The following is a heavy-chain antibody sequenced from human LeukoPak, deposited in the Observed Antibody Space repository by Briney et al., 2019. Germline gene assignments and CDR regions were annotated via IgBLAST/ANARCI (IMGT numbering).Heavy chain of an antibody. D-gene: IGHD4-23*01. CDR1: GYTFTGYY. Sequence: EASVKVSCKASGYTFTGYYMHWVRQAPGQGLEWMGWINPNSGGTNYAQKFQGRVTMTRDTSISTAYMELSRLRSDDRALYYCARAVYGGNLPSLDYWGQGTLVTVSS. V-gene: IGHV1-2*02. CDR2: INPNSGGT. CDR3: ARAVYGGNLPSLDY. J-gene: IGHJ4*02.